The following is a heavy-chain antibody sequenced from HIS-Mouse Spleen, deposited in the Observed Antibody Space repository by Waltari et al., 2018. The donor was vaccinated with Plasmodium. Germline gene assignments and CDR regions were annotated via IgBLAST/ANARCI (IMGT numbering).Heavy chain of an antibody. CDR3: ARGRRIVVVTAPRGFFDY. D-gene: IGHD2-21*02. V-gene: IGHV4-34*01. CDR2: INHSGST. J-gene: IGHJ4*02. CDR1: GGSFSGYY. Sequence: QVQLQQWGAGLLKPSETLSLTCAVYGGSFSGYYWSRIRQPPGKGLEWNGEINHSGSTNYHPSLKSRVTISVDTSKNQFSLKLSSVTAADTAVYYCARGRRIVVVTAPRGFFDYWGQGTLVTVSS.